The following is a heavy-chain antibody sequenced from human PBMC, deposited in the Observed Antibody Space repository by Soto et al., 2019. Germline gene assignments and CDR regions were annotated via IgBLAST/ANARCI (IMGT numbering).Heavy chain of an antibody. CDR1: GFIVSDNS. Sequence: EVKVVESGGGLVQPGGSLRLSCAASGFIVSDNSMTWVRQAPGKGLEWVSVIYSGGKTDYTDSVKGRFTVSRDISKNTMYLQMNSLRAEDTAVYYCARQLDYWGQGTLVIVSS. CDR2: IYSGGKT. CDR3: ARQLDY. J-gene: IGHJ4*02. V-gene: IGHV3-66*04.